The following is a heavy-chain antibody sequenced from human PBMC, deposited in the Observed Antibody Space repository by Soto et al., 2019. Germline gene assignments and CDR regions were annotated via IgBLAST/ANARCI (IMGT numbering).Heavy chain of an antibody. Sequence: PGGSLRLSCAASGFTFSSYDMHWVRQATGKGLEWVSAIGTAGDTYYPGSVKGRFTISRENAKNSLYLQMNSLRAGDTAVYYCARALRYCSSTSCSRYYYYMDVWGKGTTVTVSS. CDR1: GFTFSSYD. D-gene: IGHD2-2*01. V-gene: IGHV3-13*01. CDR2: IGTAGDT. J-gene: IGHJ6*03. CDR3: ARALRYCSSTSCSRYYYYMDV.